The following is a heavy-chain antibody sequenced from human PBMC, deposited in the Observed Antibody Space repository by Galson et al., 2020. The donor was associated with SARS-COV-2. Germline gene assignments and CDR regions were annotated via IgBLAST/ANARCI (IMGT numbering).Heavy chain of an antibody. J-gene: IGHJ6*02. CDR2: FDPEDGET. Sequence: ASVTVSCQVYGYTLTELSMHWVRQAAGKGLEWMGGFDPEDGETIYAQKFQGRVTMTEDTSTDTAYMELSSLRSEDTAVYYCATSIAVAGTPDHYYYYYGMDVWGQGTTVTVSS. V-gene: IGHV1-24*01. CDR3: ATSIAVAGTPDHYYYYYGMDV. D-gene: IGHD6-19*01. CDR1: GYTLTELS.